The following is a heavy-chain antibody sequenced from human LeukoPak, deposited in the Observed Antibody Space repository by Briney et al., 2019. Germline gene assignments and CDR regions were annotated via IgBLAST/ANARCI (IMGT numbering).Heavy chain of an antibody. CDR3: ARVGESLDSDY. CDR2: IIPILGIA. CDR1: GGTFSSYT. V-gene: IGHV1-69*02. J-gene: IGHJ4*02. D-gene: IGHD3-16*01. Sequence: ASVKVSCKASGGTFSSYTISWVRQAPGQGLEWMGRIIPILGIANYAQKFQGRVTITADKSTSTAYMELSSLRSEDTAVYYCARVGESLDSDYWGQGTLVTVSS.